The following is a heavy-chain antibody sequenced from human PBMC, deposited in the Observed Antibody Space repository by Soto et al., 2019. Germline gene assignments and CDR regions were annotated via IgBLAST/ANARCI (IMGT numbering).Heavy chain of an antibody. D-gene: IGHD4-17*01. V-gene: IGHV4-59*01. Sequence: SETLSLTCTVSGGSISSYYWSWIRQPPGKGLEWIGYIYYSGSTNYNPSLKSRVTISVDTSKNQFSLKLSSVTAADTAVYYCARDDEYGDYDIWGQGTLVTVSS. CDR1: GGSISSYY. CDR3: ARDDEYGDYDI. CDR2: IYYSGST. J-gene: IGHJ4*02.